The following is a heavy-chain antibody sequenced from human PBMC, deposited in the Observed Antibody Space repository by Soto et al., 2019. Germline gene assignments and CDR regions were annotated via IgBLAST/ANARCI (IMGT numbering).Heavy chain of an antibody. V-gene: IGHV4-34*01. D-gene: IGHD2-2*01. Sequence: PSETLSLTCAVYGGSFSGYYWSWIRQPPGKGLEWIGEINHSGSTNYNPSLKSRVTISVDTSKNQFSLKLSSVTAADTAVYYCARSPCSTSCSFDYWGQGTLVTVSS. CDR1: GGSFSGYY. CDR2: INHSGST. J-gene: IGHJ4*02. CDR3: ARSPCSTSCSFDY.